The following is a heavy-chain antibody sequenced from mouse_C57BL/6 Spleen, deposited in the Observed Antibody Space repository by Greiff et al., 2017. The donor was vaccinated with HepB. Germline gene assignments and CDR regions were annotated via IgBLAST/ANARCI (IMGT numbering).Heavy chain of an antibody. V-gene: IGHV14-3*01. CDR1: GSNINNTY. CDR2: IDPPNGNT. D-gene: IGHD1-2*01. CDR3: ASLSTAY. Sequence: VQLQQSVAELVRPGASVKLSCTASGSNINNTYMHWVKQRPEQGLEWNGRIDPPNGNTKYAPKFQGKATITADTPSNTAYLQLSSLTSEDTAIYYCASLSTAYWGQGTLVTVSA. J-gene: IGHJ3*01.